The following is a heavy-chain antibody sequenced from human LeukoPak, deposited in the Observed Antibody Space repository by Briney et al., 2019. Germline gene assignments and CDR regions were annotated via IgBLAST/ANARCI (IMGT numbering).Heavy chain of an antibody. CDR1: GGSISSSSHY. D-gene: IGHD3-10*02. Sequence: SETLSLTCTVSGGSISSSSHYWGWIRQPPGNGLEWIGCIYYSGTTAYNPSLKSRIFISVDTSKNQFSLKLSSVTAADTAVYYCVRWQSGSMFHPPWGQGTLVTVSS. CDR3: VRWQSGSMFHPP. J-gene: IGHJ5*02. V-gene: IGHV4-39*01. CDR2: IYYSGTT.